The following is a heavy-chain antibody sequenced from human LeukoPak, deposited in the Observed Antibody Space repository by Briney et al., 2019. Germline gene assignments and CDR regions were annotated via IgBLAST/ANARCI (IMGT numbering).Heavy chain of an antibody. D-gene: IGHD6-13*01. V-gene: IGHV3-21*01. CDR2: ISSSSSYI. CDR1: GFTFSSYS. Sequence: PGGSLRLSCAASGFTFSSYSMNWVRQAPGKGLEWVSSISSSSSYIYYADSVKGRFTISRDNAKNSLYLQMNSLRAEDTAVYYCARDTIAAAGSFDYWGQGTLVTISS. CDR3: ARDTIAAAGSFDY. J-gene: IGHJ4*02.